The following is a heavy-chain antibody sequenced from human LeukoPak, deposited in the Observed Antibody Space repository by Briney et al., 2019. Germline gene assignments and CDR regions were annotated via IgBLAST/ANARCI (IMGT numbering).Heavy chain of an antibody. CDR3: AGTGYSSWIFDY. D-gene: IGHD6-19*01. V-gene: IGHV4-30-4*01. J-gene: IGHJ4*02. CDR1: GGSISSGDYY. CDR2: IYYSGST. Sequence: PSETLSLTCTVSGGSISSGDYYWSWIRQPPGKGLEWIGYIYYSGSTYYNPSLKSRVTISVDTSKNQFSLKLSSVTAADTAVYYCAGTGYSSWIFDYWGQGTLVTVSS.